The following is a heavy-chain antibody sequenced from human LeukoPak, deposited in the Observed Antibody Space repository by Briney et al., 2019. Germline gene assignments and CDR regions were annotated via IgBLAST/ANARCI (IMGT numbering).Heavy chain of an antibody. CDR1: GFTFSSYS. V-gene: IGHV3-21*01. CDR3: ARASAAARIKEFDY. Sequence: GGSLRLSCAASGFTFSSYSMNWVRQAPGKGLEWVSSICSSSSYIYYADSVKGRFTISRDNAKNSLYLQINSLRAEDTVVYYCARASAAARIKEFDYWGQGTLVTVSS. J-gene: IGHJ4*02. D-gene: IGHD6-13*01. CDR2: ICSSSSYI.